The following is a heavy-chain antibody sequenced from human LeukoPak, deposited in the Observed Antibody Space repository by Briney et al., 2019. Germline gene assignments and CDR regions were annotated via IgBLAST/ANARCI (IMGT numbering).Heavy chain of an antibody. V-gene: IGHV3-21*01. J-gene: IGHJ4*02. Sequence: GGSLRLSCAASGFTFSTYSMNWVRQAPGKGLEWVSFISTSSSYIYYADSVKGLFTISRDNSKNSLYLQMNSLRAEDTAVYYCARDQDWNDRGGLDYWGQGTLVTVSS. CDR3: ARDQDWNDRGGLDY. D-gene: IGHD1-1*01. CDR1: GFTFSTYS. CDR2: ISTSSSYI.